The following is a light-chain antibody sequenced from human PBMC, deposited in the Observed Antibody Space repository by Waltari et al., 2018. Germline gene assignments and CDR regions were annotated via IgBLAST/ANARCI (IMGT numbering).Light chain of an antibody. CDR2: KAS. J-gene: IGKJ4*01. CDR3: QQYHTFSLT. V-gene: IGKV1-5*03. Sequence: DIQMTQSPSTLSASAGDRVTITCRASQSINDWLAWYQQKPGKAPKVLIYKASSLESGVPSRFTGSGFVTEFTLTISILQPDDFATYYCQQYHTFSLTFGGGTKVEIK. CDR1: QSINDW.